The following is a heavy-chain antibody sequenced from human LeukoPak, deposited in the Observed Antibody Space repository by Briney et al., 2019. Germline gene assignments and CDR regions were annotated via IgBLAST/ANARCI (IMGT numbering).Heavy chain of an antibody. J-gene: IGHJ4*02. V-gene: IGHV3-53*01. CDR3: ARDRITIFGYEDY. CDR2: IYSGGST. D-gene: IGHD3-3*01. Sequence: GGSLRLSCAASGFTVRSNYMSWVRQAPGKGLEWVSVIYSGGSTYYADSVKGRFTISRDNSKNTLYLQMNSLRAEDTAVYYCARDRITIFGYEDYWGQGTLVTVSS. CDR1: GFTVRSNY.